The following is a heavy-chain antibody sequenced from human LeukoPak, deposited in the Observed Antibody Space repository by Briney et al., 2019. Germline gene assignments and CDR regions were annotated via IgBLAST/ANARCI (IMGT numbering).Heavy chain of an antibody. J-gene: IGHJ4*02. CDR1: GFTFSSYW. CDR3: AKYTVSY. V-gene: IGHV3-23*01. Sequence: GGSLRLSCAASGFTFSSYWMHWVRQAPGKGLEWVSSISESGGSTYYADSVKGRFTISRDNSNNTLYLQMNSLRAEDTAVYYCAKYTVSYWGRGTLVTVSS. CDR2: ISESGGST. D-gene: IGHD4-17*01.